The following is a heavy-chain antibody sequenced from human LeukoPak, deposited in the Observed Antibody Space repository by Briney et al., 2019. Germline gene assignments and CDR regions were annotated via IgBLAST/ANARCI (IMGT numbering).Heavy chain of an antibody. D-gene: IGHD3-16*01. J-gene: IGHJ3*02. CDR3: ARDKGGNVFDI. Sequence: ASVKASCKASGYTFTGNYMHWVRQAPGHGLEWMGWIMPNSGATDYAQNFQGRVTMTRDTSITTAHMELSRLRSDDTAVYYCARDKGGNVFDIWGQGTMVTVSS. V-gene: IGHV1-2*02. CDR1: GYTFTGNY. CDR2: IMPNSGAT.